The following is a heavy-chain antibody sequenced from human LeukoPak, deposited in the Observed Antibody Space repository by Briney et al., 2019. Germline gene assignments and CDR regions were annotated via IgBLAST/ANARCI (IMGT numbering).Heavy chain of an antibody. J-gene: IGHJ4*02. V-gene: IGHV3-53*01. D-gene: IGHD1-14*01. CDR2: IYSGGST. CDR1: GFTVSSNY. Sequence: GGSLRLSCAASGFTVSSNYMSWVRQAPGKGLEWVSLIYSGGSTYYADSVKGRFTISRDNSKSTLYLQMNSLGAEDTALYYCAKPRVPGQSYFDYWGQGTLVTVSS. CDR3: AKPRVPGQSYFDY.